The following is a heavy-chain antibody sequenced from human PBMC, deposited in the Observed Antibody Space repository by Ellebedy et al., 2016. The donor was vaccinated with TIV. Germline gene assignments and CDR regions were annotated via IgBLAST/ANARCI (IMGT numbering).Heavy chain of an antibody. V-gene: IGHV2-5*02. D-gene: IGHD6-6*01. J-gene: IGHJ3*02. Sequence: SGPTLVKPTQTLTLTCTFSGFSLNTSGVGVGWIRQPPGKALEWLALIYWDDDKRCSPTLKSRLTITKDTSKNQVVLTMTNMDPVDTATYYCARTIPYSSSSQYRYDAFDIWGQGTMVTVSS. CDR2: IYWDDDK. CDR1: GFSLNTSGVG. CDR3: ARTIPYSSSSQYRYDAFDI.